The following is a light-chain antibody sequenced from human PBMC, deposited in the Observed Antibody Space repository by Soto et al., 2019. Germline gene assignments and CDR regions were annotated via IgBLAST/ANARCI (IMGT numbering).Light chain of an antibody. CDR3: QQYGDSKT. CDR1: QTVTGNF. J-gene: IGKJ1*01. V-gene: IGKV3-20*01. CDR2: DAF. Sequence: IVLTQSPGTLSLSPGERATLSCRASQTVTGNFLAWYQQRPGRAPRLLIYDAFSRATGIPDRFSGSGSGTDFTLTINRLEPEDFAVYYCQQYGDSKTFGQGTKVDIK.